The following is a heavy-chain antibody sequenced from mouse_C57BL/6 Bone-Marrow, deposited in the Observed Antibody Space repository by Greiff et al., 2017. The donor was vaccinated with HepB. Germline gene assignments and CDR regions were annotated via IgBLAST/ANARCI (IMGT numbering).Heavy chain of an antibody. V-gene: IGHV7-1*01. J-gene: IGHJ2*01. CDR3: ARALNWDEAYFDY. CDR2: SRNKANDYTT. CDR1: GFTFSDFY. Sequence: EVKLMESGGGLVQSGRSLRLSCATSGFTFSDFYMEWVRQAPGKGLEWIAASRNKANDYTTEYSASVKGRFIVSRDTSQSILYLQMNALRAEDTAIYYCARALNWDEAYFDYWGQGTTLTVSS. D-gene: IGHD4-1*02.